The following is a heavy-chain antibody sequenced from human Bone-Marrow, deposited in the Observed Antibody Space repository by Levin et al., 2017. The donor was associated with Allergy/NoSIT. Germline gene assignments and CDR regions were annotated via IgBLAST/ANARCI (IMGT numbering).Heavy chain of an antibody. CDR3: AKDTREVVVPAAIFYGMDV. CDR2: ISWNSGSI. J-gene: IGHJ6*02. Sequence: GGSLRLSCAASGFTFDDYAMHWVRQAPGKGLEWVSGISWNSGSIGYADSVKGRFTISRDNAKNSLYLQMNSLRAEDTALYYCAKDTREVVVPAAIFYGMDVWGQGTTVTVSS. V-gene: IGHV3-9*01. D-gene: IGHD2-2*02. CDR1: GFTFDDYA.